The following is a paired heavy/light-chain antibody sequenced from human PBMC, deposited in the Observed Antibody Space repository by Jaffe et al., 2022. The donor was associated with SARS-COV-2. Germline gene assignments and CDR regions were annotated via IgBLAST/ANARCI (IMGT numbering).Light chain of an antibody. CDR2: EAT. CDR3: SSYAGITFHYV. Sequence: QSALTQPASVSGSPEQSITISCTGTSSDIGTYDFVSWYQQHPGRAPKLVIYEATKRPSGVSNRFSGSKSGNTASLTISGLQAEDEGDYFCSSYAGITFHYVFGTGTRVSVL. V-gene: IGLV2-23*01. CDR1: SSDIGTYDF. J-gene: IGLJ1*01.
Heavy chain of an antibody. J-gene: IGHJ3*02. CDR1: GFTFSDYY. D-gene: IGHD3-22*01. V-gene: IGHV3-11*01. CDR3: ARVGDSGAYRNHGFDI. CDR2: ISVTADNLK. Sequence: QVHLVESGGGLVKPGGSLRLSCAASGFTFSDYYMTWIRQAPGKGLEWVASISVTADNLKYYADSLKGRFTISRDNAKNLVYMQMNSLTVDDTAVYYCARVGDSGAYRNHGFDIWGQGTMVTVSS.